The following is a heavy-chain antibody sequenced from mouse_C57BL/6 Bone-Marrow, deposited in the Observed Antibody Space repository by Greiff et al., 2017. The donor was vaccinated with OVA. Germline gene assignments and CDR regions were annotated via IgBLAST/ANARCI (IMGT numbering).Heavy chain of an antibody. V-gene: IGHV5-17*01. CDR2: ISSGSSTI. CDR1: GFPFSDYG. CDR3: ARSDYDYFDY. D-gene: IGHD2-4*01. J-gene: IGHJ2*01. Sequence: DVKLVESGGGLVKPGGSLKLSCAASGFPFSDYGMHWVRQAPEKGLELVAYISSGSSTIYYADTVKGRFTISRDNAKNTLFRQMTSLRSEDTAMYYCARSDYDYFDYWGQGTTLTVSS.